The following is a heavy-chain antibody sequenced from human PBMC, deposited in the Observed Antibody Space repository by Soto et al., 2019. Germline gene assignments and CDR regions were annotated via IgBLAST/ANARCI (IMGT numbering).Heavy chain of an antibody. CDR1: GFTFSSYA. V-gene: IGHV3-23*01. J-gene: IGHJ4*02. CDR2: ISGSGGST. Sequence: GGSLRLSCAASGFTFSSYAMSWVRQAPGKGLEWVSAISGSGGSTYYADSVKGRFTISRDNSKNTLYLQMNSLRAEDTAVYYCAKDGARGYSYGYGVFWYWGQGTLVTVSS. D-gene: IGHD5-18*01. CDR3: AKDGARGYSYGYGVFWY.